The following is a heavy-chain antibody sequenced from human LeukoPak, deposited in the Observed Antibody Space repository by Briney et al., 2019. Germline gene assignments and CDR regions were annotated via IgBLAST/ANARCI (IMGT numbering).Heavy chain of an antibody. CDR1: GNYW. J-gene: IGHJ4*02. V-gene: IGHV3-74*01. CDR2: INSDGSWT. Sequence: GGSLRLSCAASGNYWMHWVRQAPGKGLVWVSHINSDGSWTSYADSVKGRFTISKDNAKNMVYLQMNNLRAEDTAVYYCVSFYEAYWGRGTLVTVSS. D-gene: IGHD2/OR15-2a*01. CDR3: VSFYEAY.